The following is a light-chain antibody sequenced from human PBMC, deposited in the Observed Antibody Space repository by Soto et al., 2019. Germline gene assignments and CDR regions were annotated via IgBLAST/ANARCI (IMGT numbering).Light chain of an antibody. CDR1: QSLLFRSNKKNY. CDR3: QQYYDTLRT. CDR2: WAS. J-gene: IGKJ1*01. Sequence: DIVMTQSPDSLAVSLGERATINCRSSQSLLFRSNKKNYLAWYQQKPGQPPKLLISWASSRESGAPDRFSGSGSGTDFTLTISSLQTEDVAVYYCQQYYDTLRTFGQGPKVEIK. V-gene: IGKV4-1*01.